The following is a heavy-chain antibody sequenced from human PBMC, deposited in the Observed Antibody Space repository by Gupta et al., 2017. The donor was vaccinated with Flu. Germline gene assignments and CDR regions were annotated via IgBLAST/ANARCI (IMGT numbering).Heavy chain of an antibody. J-gene: IGHJ6*03. Sequence: SVKGRFTISRDHSKSTSYLQMNALRAEDTAVYYCAKSAFVDFYYYMDVWGKGTKGTVSS. CDR3: AKSAFVDFYYYMDV. V-gene: IGHV3-23*01.